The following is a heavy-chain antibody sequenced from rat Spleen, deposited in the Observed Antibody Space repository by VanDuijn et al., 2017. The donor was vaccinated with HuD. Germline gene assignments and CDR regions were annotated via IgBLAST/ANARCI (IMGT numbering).Heavy chain of an antibody. V-gene: IGHV5-25*01. J-gene: IGHJ1*01. CDR2: ISTSGSRT. Sequence: EVKLVESGGGLVQPGRSLKLSCTASGFTFSNFYMAWVRQAPTKGPEGVATISTSGSRTYYPDSVKGRFTISRDNAKSTLYLQMNSLRSEDTTTYYCARRGFLSDWYFDFWGPGTMVTVSS. CDR3: ARRGFLSDWYFDF. D-gene: IGHD4-4*01. CDR1: GFTFSNFY.